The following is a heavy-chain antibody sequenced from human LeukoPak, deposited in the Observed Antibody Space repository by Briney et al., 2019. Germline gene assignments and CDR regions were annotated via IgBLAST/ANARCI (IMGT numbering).Heavy chain of an antibody. CDR2: IYTSGST. V-gene: IGHV4-61*02. D-gene: IGHD4-17*01. CDR1: GASLSSSSYY. CDR3: ASHDYGDYSGLDV. Sequence: SETLSLTCTVSGASLSSSSYYWGWIRQPAGKGLEWIGRIYTSGSTNYNPSLKSRVTMSVDTSKNQFSLKLSSMTAADTAVYYCASHDYGDYSGLDVWGKGTTVTVSS. J-gene: IGHJ6*04.